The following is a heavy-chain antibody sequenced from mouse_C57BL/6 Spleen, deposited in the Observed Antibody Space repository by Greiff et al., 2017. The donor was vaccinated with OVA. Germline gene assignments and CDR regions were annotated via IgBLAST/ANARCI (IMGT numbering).Heavy chain of an antibody. CDR2: INPSTGGT. CDR1: GYSFTGYY. J-gene: IGHJ2*01. V-gene: IGHV1-42*01. D-gene: IGHD1-1*01. Sequence: VQLQQPGPELVKPGASVKISCKASGYSFTGYYMNWVKQSPEKSLEWIGEINPSTGGTTYNQKFKAKATLTVDKSTSTASMQLKSLTSEDAAVYYCARTLLARWDYWGQGTTLTVSS. CDR3: ARTLLARWDY.